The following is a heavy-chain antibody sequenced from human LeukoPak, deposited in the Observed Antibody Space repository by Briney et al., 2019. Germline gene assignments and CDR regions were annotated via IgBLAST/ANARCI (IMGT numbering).Heavy chain of an antibody. V-gene: IGHV3-7*01. Sequence: GGSLRLSCAASGFTFSSYWMGWVRQAPGKGLEWVANIKQEGSEKYYVDSVKGRFTISRDNAKNSLYLQMNSLRAEDTAVYYCARVRGGYCSSTSCPYSFDYWGQGTLVTVSS. J-gene: IGHJ4*02. CDR1: GFTFSSYW. D-gene: IGHD2-2*01. CDR2: IKQEGSEK. CDR3: ARVRGGYCSSTSCPYSFDY.